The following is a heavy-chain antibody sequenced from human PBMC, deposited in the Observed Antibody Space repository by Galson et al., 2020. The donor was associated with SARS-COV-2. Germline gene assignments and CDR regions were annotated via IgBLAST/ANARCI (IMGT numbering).Heavy chain of an antibody. Sequence: SETLSLTCAVYGGSFSGYYWSWIRQPPGKGLEWIGEINHSGSTNYNPSLKSRVTISVDTSKNQFSLKLSSVTAADTAVYYCARGWGSGPDYWGQGTLVTVSS. J-gene: IGHJ4*02. CDR2: INHSGST. CDR3: ARGWGSGPDY. CDR1: GGSFSGYY. V-gene: IGHV4-34*01. D-gene: IGHD3-16*01.